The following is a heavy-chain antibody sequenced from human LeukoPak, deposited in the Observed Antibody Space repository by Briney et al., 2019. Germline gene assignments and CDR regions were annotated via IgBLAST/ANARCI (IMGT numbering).Heavy chain of an antibody. Sequence: SETLSLTCTVSGGSISSYYWSWIRQPPGKGLEWIGEINHSGSTNYNPSLKSRATISVDTSKNQFSLKLSSVTAADTAVYYCARGFVVVVPAAMRSRRYFDYWGQGTLVTVSS. V-gene: IGHV4-34*01. J-gene: IGHJ4*02. D-gene: IGHD2-2*01. CDR3: ARGFVVVVPAAMRSRRYFDY. CDR1: GGSISSYY. CDR2: INHSGST.